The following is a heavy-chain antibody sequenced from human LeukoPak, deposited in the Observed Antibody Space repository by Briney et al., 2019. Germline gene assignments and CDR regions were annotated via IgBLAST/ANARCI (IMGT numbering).Heavy chain of an antibody. CDR1: GYTFTGYY. V-gene: IGHV1-2*02. J-gene: IGHJ4*02. CDR3: ARVLAAAGSYDY. D-gene: IGHD6-13*01. CDR2: INPNSGGT. Sequence: ASVKVSCKACGYTFTGYYMHWVRQVPGQGLEWMGWINPNSGGTNYAQKFQGRVTMTRDTSISTAYMELSRLRSDDTAVYYCARVLAAAGSYDYWGQGTLVTVSS.